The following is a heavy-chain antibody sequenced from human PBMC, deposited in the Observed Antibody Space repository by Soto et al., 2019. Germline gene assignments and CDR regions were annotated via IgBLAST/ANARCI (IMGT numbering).Heavy chain of an antibody. V-gene: IGHV4-34*01. J-gene: IGHJ6*02. Sequence: SETLSLTRVVLDGSFSGYYWTWVRQPPGKGLEWIAEINDSGDVNYIPSLRSRLSLSVDTSKNQISLRLKSLTAADTAVYYCARGPFRVVAGYYQYGVDVWGQGTTVTVSS. CDR3: ARGPFRVVAGYYQYGVDV. CDR1: DGSFSGYY. D-gene: IGHD6-19*01. CDR2: INDSGDV.